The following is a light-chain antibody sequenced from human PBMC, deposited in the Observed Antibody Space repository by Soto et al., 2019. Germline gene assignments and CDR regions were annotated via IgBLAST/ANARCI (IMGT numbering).Light chain of an antibody. CDR3: QQYGSSLIT. V-gene: IGKV3-20*01. J-gene: IGKJ5*01. Sequence: EIVLTQSPATLSLSPGERATLSCRASQSVSSYLAWYQQKPGQAPRRLIYDASSRATGIPARFSGSGSGTDFTLTISRLEPEDFAVYYCQQYGSSLITFGQGTRLEIK. CDR1: QSVSSY. CDR2: DAS.